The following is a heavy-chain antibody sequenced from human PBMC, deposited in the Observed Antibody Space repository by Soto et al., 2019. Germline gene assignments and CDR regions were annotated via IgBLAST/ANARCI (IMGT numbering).Heavy chain of an antibody. CDR3: AIGNFALSPLQAGVDYYYGMDV. CDR1: GFTFSSYG. CDR2: IWYDGRNK. V-gene: IGHV3-33*01. D-gene: IGHD3-9*01. J-gene: IGHJ6*02. Sequence: GGSLRLSCAASGFTFSSYGMHWVRQAPGKGLEWVAVIWYDGRNKYYADSVKGRFTISRDNSKNTLYLQMNSLRAEDTAEYYYAIGNFALSPLQAGVDYYYGMDVWGQGTTVTVSS.